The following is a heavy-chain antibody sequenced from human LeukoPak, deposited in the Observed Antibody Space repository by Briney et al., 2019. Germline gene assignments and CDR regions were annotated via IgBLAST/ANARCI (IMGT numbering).Heavy chain of an antibody. V-gene: IGHV4-59*01. CDR3: ARDDNWDDAFDI. J-gene: IGHJ3*02. D-gene: IGHD1-20*01. Sequence: PSETLSLTCTVSGGSISSYYWSWIRQPPGKGLEWIGYIYYSGSTNYNPSLKSRVTISVDTSKNQFSLKLSSVTAADTAVYYCARDDNWDDAFDIWGQGTMVTVSS. CDR2: IYYSGST. CDR1: GGSISSYY.